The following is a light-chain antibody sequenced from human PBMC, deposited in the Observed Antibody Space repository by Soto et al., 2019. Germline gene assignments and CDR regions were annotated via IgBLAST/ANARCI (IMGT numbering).Light chain of an antibody. V-gene: IGLV1-44*01. CDR2: NNN. Sequence: QPVLTQPPSASGTPGRRVTTSCSGSSSNVGRYAVNWYKHLPGTAPKLLIYNNNQRPSGVPDLFSGSKSGTSASLAISGLQSEDEADYYCAAWDDRLNEYVFGTGTKVTVL. CDR3: AAWDDRLNEYV. J-gene: IGLJ1*01. CDR1: SSNVGRYA.